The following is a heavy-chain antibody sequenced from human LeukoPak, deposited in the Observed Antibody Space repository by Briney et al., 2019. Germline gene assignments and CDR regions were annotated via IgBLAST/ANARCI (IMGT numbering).Heavy chain of an antibody. CDR2: INHSGST. J-gene: IGHJ4*02. D-gene: IGHD3-22*01. CDR1: GDSISRSGSS. V-gene: IGHV4-34*01. Sequence: PSETLSLTCAVSGDSISRSGSSWSWIRQPPGKGLEWIGEINHSGSTNYNPSLKSRVTISVDTSKNQFSLKLSSVTAADTAVYYCAGSGYYYDSRDYWGQGTLVTVSS. CDR3: AGSGYYYDSRDY.